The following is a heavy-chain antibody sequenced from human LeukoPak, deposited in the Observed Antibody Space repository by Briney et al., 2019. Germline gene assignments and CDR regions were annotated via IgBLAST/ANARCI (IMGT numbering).Heavy chain of an antibody. CDR2: ISSSSSYI. D-gene: IGHD6-19*01. CDR3: AKDPVVFHGGSGWYYFDY. Sequence: GGSLRLSCAASGFTFSSYSMNWVRQAPGKGLEWVSSISSSSSYIYYADSVKGRFTISRGNAKNSLYLQMNSLRAEDAAVYYCAKDPVVFHGGSGWYYFDYWGQGALVTVSS. V-gene: IGHV3-21*04. J-gene: IGHJ4*02. CDR1: GFTFSSYS.